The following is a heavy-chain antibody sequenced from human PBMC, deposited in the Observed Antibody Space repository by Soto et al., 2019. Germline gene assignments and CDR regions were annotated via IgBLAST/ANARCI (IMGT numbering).Heavy chain of an antibody. D-gene: IGHD1-1*01. J-gene: IGHJ4*02. Sequence: EVQLLESGGGLVQPGGSLRLSCAASVFTFSSYWMHWVRQAPGKGLVWVSRINSDGSSTSYSDSVKGRFTISRDNAKNTLYLQMNSLRAEDTAVYYCASGVQLDSPTTGTFDYWGQGTLVNVSS. CDR1: VFTFSSYW. CDR2: INSDGSST. CDR3: ASGVQLDSPTTGTFDY. V-gene: IGHV3-74*01.